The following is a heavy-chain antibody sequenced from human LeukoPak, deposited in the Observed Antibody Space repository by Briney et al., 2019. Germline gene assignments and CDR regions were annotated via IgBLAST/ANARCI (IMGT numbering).Heavy chain of an antibody. CDR3: AREGYCTSTSCYAGIDY. CDR2: ISGSGGNT. CDR1: GFDLWRYA. J-gene: IGHJ4*02. V-gene: IGHV3-23*01. Sequence: HTGGSLGLSCAGSGFDLWRYAMSWARQAPGKGLQWVSVISGSGGNTYYPESVKGRFTISRDNSKNTLYLQMNSLRAEDTATYYCAREGYCTSTSCYAGIDYWGQGTLVTVSS. D-gene: IGHD2-2*01.